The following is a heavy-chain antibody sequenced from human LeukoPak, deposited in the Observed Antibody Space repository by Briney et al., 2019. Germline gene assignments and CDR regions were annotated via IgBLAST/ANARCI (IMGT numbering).Heavy chain of an antibody. CDR2: INSDGSST. D-gene: IGHD1-26*01. Sequence: AGTLRLSCAASGFTFSSYWMHWVRQAPGKGLVWVSRINSDGSSTSYADSVKGRFTISRDNAKNTLYLQMNSLRAEDTAVYYCAREGGIVGAFDPWGQGTLVTVSS. CDR1: GFTFSSYW. J-gene: IGHJ5*02. CDR3: AREGGIVGAFDP. V-gene: IGHV3-74*01.